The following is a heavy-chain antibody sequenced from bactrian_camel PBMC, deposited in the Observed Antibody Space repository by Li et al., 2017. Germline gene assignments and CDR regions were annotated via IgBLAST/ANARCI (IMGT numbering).Heavy chain of an antibody. CDR2: LDSTGGI. Sequence: QLVESGGGSVQAGGSLRLSCDASGLRYRHYSIGWFRQAPGTPGKEREGVAALDSTGGIMYADSVKGRFTISRDNAKDTLYLQMNSLKIEDTAVYYCALGSSRQATMTARGKGTQVTVS. CDR1: GLRYRHYS. V-gene: IGHV3S53*01. J-gene: IGHJ4*01. D-gene: IGHD3*01.